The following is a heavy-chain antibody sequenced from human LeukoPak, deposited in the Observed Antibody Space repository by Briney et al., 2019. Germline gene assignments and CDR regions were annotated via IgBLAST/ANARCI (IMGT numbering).Heavy chain of an antibody. CDR1: GYSFTSYW. CDR3: AGLQMATIRGIDY. D-gene: IGHD5-24*01. V-gene: IGHV5-51*01. CDR2: IYPGDSDT. Sequence: GESLKISCKGSGYSFTSYWIGWVRQMPGKVLEWMGIIYPGDSDTRYSPSFQGQVTISADKSISTAYLQWSSLKASDTAMYYCAGLQMATIRGIDYWGQGTLVTVSS. J-gene: IGHJ4*02.